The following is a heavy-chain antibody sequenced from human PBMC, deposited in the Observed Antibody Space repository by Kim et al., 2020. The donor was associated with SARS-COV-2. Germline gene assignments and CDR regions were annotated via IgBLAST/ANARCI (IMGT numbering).Heavy chain of an antibody. D-gene: IGHD6-6*01. Sequence: YYADSVKGRFTISRDNSKNTLYLQMNSLRAEDTAVYYCAKGGLGSRPFDYWGQGTLVAVSS. J-gene: IGHJ4*02. V-gene: IGHV3-23*01. CDR3: AKGGLGSRPFDY.